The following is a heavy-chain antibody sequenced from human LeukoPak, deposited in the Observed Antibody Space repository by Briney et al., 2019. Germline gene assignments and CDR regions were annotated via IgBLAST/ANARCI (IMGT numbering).Heavy chain of an antibody. D-gene: IGHD3-10*01. CDR3: ARARAGYYALFQH. V-gene: IGHV3-7*03. J-gene: IGHJ1*01. Sequence: GGSLRLSCAASGFTFSSYSMNWVRQAPGKGLEWVANIKQSGSEEYYVDSVKGRFTISRDNAKNSLYLQMNSLRAEDTAVYFCARARAGYYALFQHWGQGSLVIVSS. CDR1: GFTFSSYS. CDR2: IKQSGSEE.